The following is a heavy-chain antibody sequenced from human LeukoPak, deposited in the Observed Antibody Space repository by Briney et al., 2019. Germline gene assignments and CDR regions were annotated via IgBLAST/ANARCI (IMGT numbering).Heavy chain of an antibody. CDR3: AREDVDTTIGPYYFDY. J-gene: IGHJ4*02. CDR1: GFTFSSYS. D-gene: IGHD5-18*01. V-gene: IGHV3-74*01. CDR2: INSDGSST. Sequence: GGSLRLSCAASGFTFSSYSMNWVRPAPGKGLEWVSRINSDGSSTNYADSVKGRFTISRDNAKNTLYLQMNSLRAEDTAVYYCAREDVDTTIGPYYFDYWGQGTLVTVSS.